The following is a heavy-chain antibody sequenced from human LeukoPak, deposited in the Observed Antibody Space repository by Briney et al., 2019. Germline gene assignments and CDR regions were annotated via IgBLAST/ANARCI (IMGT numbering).Heavy chain of an antibody. D-gene: IGHD3-10*01. CDR2: ISAYNGNT. CDR1: GYTFTNYG. CDR3: ARSLVSGSGSYYHYYYYYGMDV. Sequence: ASVKVSCKASGYTFTNYGINWVRQAPGQGLEWMGWISAYNGNTNYAQKLQGRVTMTTDTSTSTAYMELRSLRSDDTAVYYCARSLVSGSGSYYHYYYYYGMDVWGQGTTVTVSS. V-gene: IGHV1-18*01. J-gene: IGHJ6*02.